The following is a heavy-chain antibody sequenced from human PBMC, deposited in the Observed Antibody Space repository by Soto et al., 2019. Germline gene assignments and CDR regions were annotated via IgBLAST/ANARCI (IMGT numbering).Heavy chain of an antibody. CDR2: INHSGST. CDR1: GGSFSGYH. V-gene: IGHV4-34*01. CDR3: ARDQFSGGSCHRASYFDY. J-gene: IGHJ4*02. D-gene: IGHD2-15*01. Sequence: SETLSLTCAVYGGSFSGYHWSWIRQPPGKGLEWIGEINHSGSTNYNPSLKSRVTISVDTSKNQFSLKLSSVTAADTAVYYCARDQFSGGSCHRASYFDYRAQRTLDTGSS.